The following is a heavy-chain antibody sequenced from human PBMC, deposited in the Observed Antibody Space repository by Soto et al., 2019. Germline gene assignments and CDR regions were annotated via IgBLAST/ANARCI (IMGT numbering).Heavy chain of an antibody. CDR3: ARDPKGWYYYVSCPIRDYQYLMSV. CDR2: IYHSGST. J-gene: IGHJ6*02. V-gene: IGHV4-4*02. Sequence: PSETLSLTCAVSGGSISSSNWWSWGRQPPGKGLEWIGEIYHSGSTNYNPSLKSRVTISVDKSKNQFSLKLSSVTAADTAVYYCARDPKGWYYYVSCPIRDYQYLMSVWSQGTTVIVSS. CDR1: GGSISSSNW. D-gene: IGHD3-22*01.